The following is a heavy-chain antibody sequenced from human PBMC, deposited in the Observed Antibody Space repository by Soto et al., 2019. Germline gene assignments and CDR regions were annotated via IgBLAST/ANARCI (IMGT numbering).Heavy chain of an antibody. CDR3: ATWVDYGDFEGFDF. V-gene: IGHV1-2*04. Sequence: ASVKGSCKTSGYSFTGYKIHWGRQASGQGLEWMGWVDPNGGGSNSAQKFQGSVTMTWDTSITTAYLDLTRLTTNDTATYFCATWVDYGDFEGFDFWGQGTLVTVSS. CDR1: GYSFTGYK. CDR2: VDPNGGGS. D-gene: IGHD4-17*01. J-gene: IGHJ4*02.